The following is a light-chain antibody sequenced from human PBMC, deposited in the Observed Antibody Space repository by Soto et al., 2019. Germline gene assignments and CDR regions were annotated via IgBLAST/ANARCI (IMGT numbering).Light chain of an antibody. CDR1: QSVRSY. CDR3: KQRGNWPPIT. Sequence: EIVLTKSPATLYLSPGERATLSCRASQSVRSYLAWYQQKPGQAPRLLSYDAYNRATGIPARFSGSGSGTDLNLTINSLEPEDFAVYYCKQRGNWPPITFGQGTRMEI. CDR2: DAY. V-gene: IGKV3-11*01. J-gene: IGKJ5*01.